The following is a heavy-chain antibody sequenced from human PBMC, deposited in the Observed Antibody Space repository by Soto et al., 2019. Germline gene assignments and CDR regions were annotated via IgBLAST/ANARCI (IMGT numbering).Heavy chain of an antibody. CDR1: GFICSSYD. Sequence: GSLRLSCAVSGFICSSYDMSWVRQAPGKGLEWVSTILVGGSTHYEDAVKGRFTISRDTSKNTVYLQMNSLTAGDTAVYYCAKATATSGGAFEIYGQGTMVPV. J-gene: IGHJ3*02. V-gene: IGHV3-23*01. D-gene: IGHD1-1*01. CDR3: AKATATSGGAFEI. CDR2: ILVGGST.